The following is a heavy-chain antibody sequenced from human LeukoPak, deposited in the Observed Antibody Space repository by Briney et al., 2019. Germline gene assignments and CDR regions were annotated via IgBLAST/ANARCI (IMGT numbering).Heavy chain of an antibody. CDR1: GGSFSDYY. CDR2: IYYSGST. CDR3: ARGGGVTYYGSSGYLWYFDY. Sequence: SSETLSLTCAVYGGSFSDYYWSWIRQPPGKGLEWIGFIYYSGSTNYYPSLKSRVTVSIDTSKNQFSLKLSSVTAADTAVYYCARGGGVTYYGSSGYLWYFDYWGQGTLVTVSS. V-gene: IGHV4-59*01. J-gene: IGHJ4*02. D-gene: IGHD3-22*01.